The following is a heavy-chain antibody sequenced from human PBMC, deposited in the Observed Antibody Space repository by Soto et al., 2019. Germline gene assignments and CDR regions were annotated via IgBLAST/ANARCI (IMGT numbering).Heavy chain of an antibody. CDR3: ARDRLLLNAFDI. D-gene: IGHD2-15*01. CDR1: GCSICSGGYY. J-gene: IGHJ3*02. Sequence: SSETLSLSCTVSGCSICSGGYYWSWIRQHPGKGLEWIGYIYYSGSTYYNPSLKSRVTISVDTSKNQFSLKLSSVTAADTAVYYCARDRLLLNAFDIWGQGTMVTVSS. CDR2: IYYSGST. V-gene: IGHV4-31*03.